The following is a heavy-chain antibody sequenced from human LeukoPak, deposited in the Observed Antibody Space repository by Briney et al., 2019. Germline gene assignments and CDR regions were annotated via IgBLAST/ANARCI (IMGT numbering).Heavy chain of an antibody. CDR3: ARAPRVPREIPLYYYSYMDV. CDR1: GFTVRNKY. V-gene: IGHV3-66*02. CDR2: IYSGETT. D-gene: IGHD1-26*01. J-gene: IGHJ6*03. Sequence: PGGSLRLSCAASGFTVRNKYMIWVRQAPGKGLEWVSSIYSGETTYYADSVKGRFTISRDNSKNTLFLQMNSLRAGDTAVYYCARAPRVPREIPLYYYSYMDVWGKGTTVTISS.